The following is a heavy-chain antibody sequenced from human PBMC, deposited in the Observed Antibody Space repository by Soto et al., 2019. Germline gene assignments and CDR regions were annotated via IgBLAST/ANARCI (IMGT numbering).Heavy chain of an antibody. Sequence: EVQLLESGGDLVQPGGSLRLSCVASGFTFSAYAMSWVRQAPGKGLEWVSAISSRGDTTYHADSVRGRFTISRDNSKNPLNLQFSRIRPEDRSVYDCATSFSPSRTNWHCPFDHWGQGTLVTVSS. CDR3: ATSFSPSRTNWHCPFDH. D-gene: IGHD1-7*01. J-gene: IGHJ4*02. CDR1: GFTFSAYA. CDR2: ISSRGDTT. V-gene: IGHV3-23*01.